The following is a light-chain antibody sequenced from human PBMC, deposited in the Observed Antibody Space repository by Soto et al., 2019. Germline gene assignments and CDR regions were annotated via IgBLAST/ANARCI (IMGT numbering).Light chain of an antibody. CDR3: SSYTTSSALVV. V-gene: IGLV2-14*01. CDR2: EVS. J-gene: IGLJ2*01. Sequence: QSVLTQPASVSGSPGQSITISCSGTSSGVGAYNFVSWYQQHPGKAPKLMIFEVSNRPSGVSDRFSGSKSGNMASLTISGLQAEDEADYYCSSYTTSSALVVFGGGTKVTVL. CDR1: SSGVGAYNF.